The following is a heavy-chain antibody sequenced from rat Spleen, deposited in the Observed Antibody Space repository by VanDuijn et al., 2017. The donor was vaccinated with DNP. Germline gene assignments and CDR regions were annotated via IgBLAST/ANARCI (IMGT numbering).Heavy chain of an antibody. CDR3: ARHVLPLRVWDY. CDR1: GFTFSDYY. CDR2: SSYDGNSA. D-gene: IGHD1-4*01. V-gene: IGHV5-22*01. Sequence: VELVESGGGFVQPGRSLKLSSEASGFTFSDYYMAWVRQAPTKALEWVAYSSYDGNSAYNGDSVKGRFTISRDNAKSTLYLHMNSLRSEDMATYYCARHVLPLRVWDYWGQGVTVTVSS. J-gene: IGHJ2*01.